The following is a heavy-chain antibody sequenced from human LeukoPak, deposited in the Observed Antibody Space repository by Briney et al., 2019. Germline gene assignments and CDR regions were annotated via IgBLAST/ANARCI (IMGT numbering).Heavy chain of an antibody. J-gene: IGHJ6*03. Sequence: PGGSLRLSCAASGFTFSSYWMSWVRQAPGKGLEWVSVIYSGGSTYYADSVKGRFTISRDNSKNTLYLQMNSLRAEDTAVYYCARDRYYYMDVWGKGTTVTVSS. CDR2: IYSGGST. CDR1: GFTFSSYW. CDR3: ARDRYYYMDV. V-gene: IGHV3-53*01.